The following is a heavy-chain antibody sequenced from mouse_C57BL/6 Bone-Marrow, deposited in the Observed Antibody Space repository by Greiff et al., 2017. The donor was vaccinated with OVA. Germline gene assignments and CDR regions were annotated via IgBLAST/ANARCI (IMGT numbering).Heavy chain of an antibody. CDR1: GFTFSDYY. CDR3: ARQIYYGFAY. CDR2: ISNGGGST. J-gene: IGHJ3*01. Sequence: EVKLVESGGGLVQPGGSLKLSCAASGFTFSDYYMYWVRQTPEKRLEWVAYISNGGGSTYYPDTVKGRFTISRDNAKNTLYLQMSRLKSEDTAMYYCARQIYYGFAYWGQGTLVTVSA. D-gene: IGHD1-1*01. V-gene: IGHV5-12*01.